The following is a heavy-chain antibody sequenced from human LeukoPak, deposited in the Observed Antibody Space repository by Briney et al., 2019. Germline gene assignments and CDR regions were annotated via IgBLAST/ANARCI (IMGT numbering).Heavy chain of an antibody. V-gene: IGHV1-18*04. CDR1: GYTFTSYG. Sequence: ASVKVSCKASGYTFTSYGISWVRQAPGQGLEWMGWISAYNGNTSYAQKLQGRVTMTTDTSTSTAYMELRSLRSDDTAVYYCARSGGYDILTGYDFDYWGQGTLVTVSS. J-gene: IGHJ4*02. D-gene: IGHD3-9*01. CDR3: ARSGGYDILTGYDFDY. CDR2: ISAYNGNT.